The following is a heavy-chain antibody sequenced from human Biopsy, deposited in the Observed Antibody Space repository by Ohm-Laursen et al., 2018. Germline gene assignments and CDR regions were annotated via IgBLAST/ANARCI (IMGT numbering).Heavy chain of an antibody. CDR1: GDSVTKYY. Sequence: TLSLTCTASGDSVTKYYWSWIRQPPGKGLEWIGHIYYSVMTNYNPSLQSRVSISVDTSRNQVSLTLSSVTAAGTAVYYCARDSGILNYGNFKYYHYYGMDVWGQGTKVTVSS. J-gene: IGHJ6*02. D-gene: IGHD4-11*01. V-gene: IGHV4-59*02. CDR2: IYYSVMT. CDR3: ARDSGILNYGNFKYYHYYGMDV.